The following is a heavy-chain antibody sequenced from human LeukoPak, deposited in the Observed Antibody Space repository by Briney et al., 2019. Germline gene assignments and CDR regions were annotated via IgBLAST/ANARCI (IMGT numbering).Heavy chain of an antibody. V-gene: IGHV4-59*01. J-gene: IGHJ4*02. D-gene: IGHD1-26*01. Sequence: PSETLSLTCTVSGDSISEYYWSWVRQPPGKGPEWIGYIYYTGVINYNPSLKNRVTISLDTSRNEFSLKLKALTAADTATYYCAKNAGRGRPSDYWSQGTLVTVSS. CDR1: GDSISEYY. CDR3: AKNAGRGRPSDY. CDR2: IYYTGVI.